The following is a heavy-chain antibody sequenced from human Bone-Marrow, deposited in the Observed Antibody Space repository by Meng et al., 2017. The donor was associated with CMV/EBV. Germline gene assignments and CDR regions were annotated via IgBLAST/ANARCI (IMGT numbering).Heavy chain of an antibody. CDR3: AKVAGGNSVGGFDN. D-gene: IGHD4-23*01. Sequence: GGSLRLSCAASGFTFDDYGMSWVRQAPGKGLEWVSGINWNGGSTGYADSVKGRFTISRDNAKNSLYLQMNILRAEDTALYYCAKVAGGNSVGGFDNWGQGTLVTVSS. V-gene: IGHV3-20*04. CDR1: GFTFDDYG. CDR2: INWNGGST. J-gene: IGHJ4*02.